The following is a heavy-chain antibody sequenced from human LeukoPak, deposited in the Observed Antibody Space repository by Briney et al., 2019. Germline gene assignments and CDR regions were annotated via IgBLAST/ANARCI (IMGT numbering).Heavy chain of an antibody. CDR3: VRSADYYDNSGYPYYFDF. D-gene: IGHD3-22*01. Sequence: GGSLRLSCAASGFSFDDCTMLWVRQAPGKGLEWVSLISWDSGSTYYADSVKGRFTISRDNSKDSLYLQMNSLRTEDTALYYCVRSADYYDNSGYPYYFDFWGQGTLVTVSS. CDR2: ISWDSGST. J-gene: IGHJ4*02. V-gene: IGHV3-43*01. CDR1: GFSFDDCT.